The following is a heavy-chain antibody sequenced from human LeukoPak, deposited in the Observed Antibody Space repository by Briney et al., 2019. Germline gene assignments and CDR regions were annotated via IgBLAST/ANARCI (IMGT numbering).Heavy chain of an antibody. Sequence: GGSLRLSCAASGITFSSYGMHWVRQAPGKGLEWVSAISGSGGTTYYADSVKGRFTISRDNSNNTLYLQMSSLRAGDTAVYYCARHTGSTWSTGYWGQGTLVTVSS. V-gene: IGHV3-23*01. CDR1: GITFSSYG. CDR3: ARHTGSTWSTGY. CDR2: ISGSGGTT. J-gene: IGHJ4*02. D-gene: IGHD6-13*01.